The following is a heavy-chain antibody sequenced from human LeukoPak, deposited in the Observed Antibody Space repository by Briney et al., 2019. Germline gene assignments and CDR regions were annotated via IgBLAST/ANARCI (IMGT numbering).Heavy chain of an antibody. CDR1: GFTFDDYA. J-gene: IGHJ4*02. CDR2: ISWNSGSI. V-gene: IGHV3-9*01. CDR3: AKGGQWLVLFDY. D-gene: IGHD6-19*01. Sequence: GGSLRLSCAASGFTFDDYAMHWVRQAPGKGLEWVSGISWNSGSIGYADSVKGRFTISRDNAKNSLYLQMNSLRAEDTALYYCAKGGQWLVLFDYWGQGTLVTVSS.